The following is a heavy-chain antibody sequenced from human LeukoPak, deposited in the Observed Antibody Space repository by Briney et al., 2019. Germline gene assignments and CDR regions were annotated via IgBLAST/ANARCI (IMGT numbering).Heavy chain of an antibody. V-gene: IGHV4-38-2*02. D-gene: IGHD4-17*01. Sequence: PSETLSLTCAVSGYSISSGYYWGWIRQPPGKGLEWIGNIYHSGSTYYNPSLKSRVTISVDTSKNQFSLKLSSVTAADTAVYYCARDPTAEYYFDYWGQGTLVTVSS. CDR3: ARDPTAEYYFDY. CDR2: IYHSGST. CDR1: GYSISSGYY. J-gene: IGHJ4*02.